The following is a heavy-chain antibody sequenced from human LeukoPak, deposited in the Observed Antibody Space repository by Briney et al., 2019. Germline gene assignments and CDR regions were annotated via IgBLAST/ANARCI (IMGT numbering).Heavy chain of an antibody. CDR1: GYSFTSYW. CDR2: IYPGDSDT. D-gene: IGHD3-9*01. J-gene: IGHJ6*02. CDR3: ARLGFYDILTEYGMDI. Sequence: GESLKISCKGSGYSFTSYWIGWVRQMPGKGLEWMGIIYPGDSDTKYSPSFQGQVTISADKSISTAYLQWSSLKASDTAMYYCARLGFYDILTEYGMDIWGQGNTVTVSS. V-gene: IGHV5-51*01.